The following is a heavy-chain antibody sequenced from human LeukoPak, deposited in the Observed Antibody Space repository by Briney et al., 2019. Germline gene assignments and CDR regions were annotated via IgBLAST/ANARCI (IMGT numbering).Heavy chain of an antibody. CDR3: AKWTKWELPGPLDY. Sequence: TGGSLRLSCAASGFTFSSYAMSWVRQAPGKGLEWVSAISGSGGSTYYADSVKGRFTISRDNSKNTLYLQMNSLRAEDTAVYYCAKWTKWELPGPLDYWGQGTLVTVSS. J-gene: IGHJ4*02. CDR1: GFTFSSYA. V-gene: IGHV3-23*01. D-gene: IGHD1-26*01. CDR2: ISGSGGST.